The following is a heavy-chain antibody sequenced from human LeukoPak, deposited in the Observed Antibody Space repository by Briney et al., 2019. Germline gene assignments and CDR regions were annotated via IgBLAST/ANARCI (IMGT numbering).Heavy chain of an antibody. D-gene: IGHD3-16*01. Sequence: PGGSLRLSCAASGFTFSNYWMHWVRQAPGEGLVWVSRINSDGSTTTYADSVKGRFTISRDNAKSTLYLQMNSLRTEDTAVYYCAPAWGEYYFDYWGQGTLVTVSS. CDR2: INSDGSTT. CDR3: APAWGEYYFDY. V-gene: IGHV3-74*01. CDR1: GFTFSNYW. J-gene: IGHJ4*02.